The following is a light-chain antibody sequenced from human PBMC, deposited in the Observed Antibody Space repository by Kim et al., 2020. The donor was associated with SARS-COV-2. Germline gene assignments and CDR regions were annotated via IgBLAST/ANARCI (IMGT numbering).Light chain of an antibody. CDR1: SGHSTYA. CDR3: QTWGTGIRV. V-gene: IGLV4-69*01. J-gene: IGLJ3*02. CDR2: LNSDGSH. Sequence: QLVLTQSPSASASLGASVKLTCTLDSGHSTYAIAWHQQQPEKGPRFLMKLNSDGSHNKGDGIPDRFSGSSSGAERYLTISSLHSDDEADYYCQTWGTGIRVFGGGTQLTVL.